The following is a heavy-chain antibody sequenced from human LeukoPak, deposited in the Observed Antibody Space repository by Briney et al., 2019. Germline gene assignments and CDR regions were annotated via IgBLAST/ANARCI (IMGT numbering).Heavy chain of an antibody. J-gene: IGHJ6*02. CDR2: ISGSGGST. D-gene: IGHD2-2*01. Sequence: GGSLRLSCATSGCTFSSYARSGVRQAPGKGLEWVSAISGSGGSTYYADSVKGRFTISRDNSKTTLYLQMNSLRAEDTAVYYCAKDDGSTRCYAWGQGTTVTVSS. V-gene: IGHV3-23*01. CDR1: GCTFSSYA. CDR3: AKDDGSTRCYA.